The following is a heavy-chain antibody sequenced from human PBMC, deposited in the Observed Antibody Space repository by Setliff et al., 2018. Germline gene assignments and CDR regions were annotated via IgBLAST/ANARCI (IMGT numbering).Heavy chain of an antibody. CDR1: GGSIRNYY. V-gene: IGHV4-59*01. Sequence: SETLSLTCTVSGGSIRNYYWSWIRQPPGKGLEWIGYIYYSGNTNYNPSLKSRVTISVDTSKNQFSLKLSSVTAADTAVYFCARGYYNFLSGYYTPYYFDYWSQGTLVTVSS. D-gene: IGHD3-3*01. CDR2: IYYSGNT. J-gene: IGHJ4*02. CDR3: ARGYYNFLSGYYTPYYFDY.